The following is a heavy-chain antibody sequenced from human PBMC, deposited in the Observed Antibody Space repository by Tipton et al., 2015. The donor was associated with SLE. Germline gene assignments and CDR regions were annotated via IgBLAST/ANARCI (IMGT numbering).Heavy chain of an antibody. CDR3: ARSSSSGWYSFDY. CDR1: GGSISSSSYY. CDR2: IYYSGST. J-gene: IGHJ4*02. Sequence: TLSLTCTVSGGSISSSSYYWGWIRQPPGKGLEWIGYIYYSGSTYYNPSLKSRVTISVDTSKNQFSLKLSSVTAADTAVYYCARSSSSGWYSFDYWGQGTLVTVSS. D-gene: IGHD6-19*01. V-gene: IGHV4-31*03.